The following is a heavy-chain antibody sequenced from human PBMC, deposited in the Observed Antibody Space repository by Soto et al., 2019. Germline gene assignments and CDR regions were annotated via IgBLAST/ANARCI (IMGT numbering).Heavy chain of an antibody. CDR3: AKSRIQGWTKGLYDH. CDR2: IIESGDST. D-gene: IGHD5-18*01. Sequence: VQLLDSGGRLVQPGGSLRLSCAASGFTFTSYALGWVRQAQGKGLGGVPSIIESGDSTSYAGSVRGRFTISRDDSKNTLYLQMNSLRAEDTAVYSCAKSRIQGWTKGLYDHWGQGTLVTVSS. V-gene: IGHV3-23*01. J-gene: IGHJ4*02. CDR1: GFTFTSYA.